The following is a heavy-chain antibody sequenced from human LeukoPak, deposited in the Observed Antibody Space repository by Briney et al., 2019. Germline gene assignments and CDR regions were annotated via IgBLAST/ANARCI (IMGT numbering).Heavy chain of an antibody. CDR2: ISDDGRNK. CDR1: GVTFSSYA. CDR3: ARAYSSSWYGFDY. Sequence: GGSLRLSCAASGVTFSSYAMHWVRQGPGNGLERAAVISDDGRNKYYAESVKGRFTISRDNSKNTLYLQMNSLRAQDTAVYYCARAYSSSWYGFDYWGQGTLVTVSS. D-gene: IGHD6-13*01. J-gene: IGHJ4*02. V-gene: IGHV3-30*03.